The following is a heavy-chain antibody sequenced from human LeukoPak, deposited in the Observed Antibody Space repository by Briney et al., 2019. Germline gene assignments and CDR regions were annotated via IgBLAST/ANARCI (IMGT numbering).Heavy chain of an antibody. Sequence: GGSLRLSCAASGFTFSSYGMHWVRQAPGKGLEWVAFIRYDGSNKYYADSVKGRFTISRDNSRNTLYLQMNSLRAEDTAVYYCASRVVVADNYWGQGTLVTVS. CDR1: GFTFSSYG. CDR3: ASRVVVADNY. J-gene: IGHJ4*02. CDR2: IRYDGSNK. V-gene: IGHV3-30*02. D-gene: IGHD2-15*01.